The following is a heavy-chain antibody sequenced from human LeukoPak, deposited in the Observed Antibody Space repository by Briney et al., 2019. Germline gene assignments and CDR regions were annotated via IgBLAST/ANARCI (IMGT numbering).Heavy chain of an antibody. CDR1: GRSISSYY. Sequence: SETLSLTCTVSGRSISSYYWSWIRQPPGKGLEWIGYIYYSGSTNYNPSLKSRVTISVDTSKNQFSLKLSSVTAADTAVYYCARTSGDTIFGDIDYWGQGTLVTVSS. CDR3: ARTSGDTIFGDIDY. V-gene: IGHV4-59*01. D-gene: IGHD3-3*01. J-gene: IGHJ4*02. CDR2: IYYSGST.